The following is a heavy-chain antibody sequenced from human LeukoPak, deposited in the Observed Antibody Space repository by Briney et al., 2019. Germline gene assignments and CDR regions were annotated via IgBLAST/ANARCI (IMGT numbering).Heavy chain of an antibody. CDR3: ARESSHYYGMDV. J-gene: IGHJ6*02. D-gene: IGHD6-6*01. Sequence: SQTLSLTCTASGGSISSGSYYWSWIRQPAGKGLEWIGRIYTSGSTDYNPSLKSRVTISVDTSKNQFSLKLSSVTAADTAVYYCARESSHYYGMDVWGQGTTVTVSS. CDR2: IYTSGST. CDR1: GGSISSGSYY. V-gene: IGHV4-61*02.